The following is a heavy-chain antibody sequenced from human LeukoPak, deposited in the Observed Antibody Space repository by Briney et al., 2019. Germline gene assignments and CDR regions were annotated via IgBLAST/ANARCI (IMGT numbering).Heavy chain of an antibody. CDR2: INPNSGGT. Sequence: ASVTVSCKASGYTFTGYYMHWVRQAPGQGLEWMGWINPNSGGTNYAQKFQGRVTMTRDTSISTAYMELSRLRSDDTAVYYCARGPSSSWTNDAFDIWGQGTMVTVSS. D-gene: IGHD6-13*01. CDR1: GYTFTGYY. V-gene: IGHV1-2*02. J-gene: IGHJ3*02. CDR3: ARGPSSSWTNDAFDI.